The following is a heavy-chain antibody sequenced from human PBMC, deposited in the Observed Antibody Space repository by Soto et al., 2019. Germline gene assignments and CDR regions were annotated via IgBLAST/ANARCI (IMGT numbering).Heavy chain of an antibody. CDR2: ISGGGDET. J-gene: IGHJ4*02. CDR1: GFTFRNYA. V-gene: IGHV3-23*01. Sequence: EVQLLESGGGWVQPGGSLRLSCAASGFTFRNYAMTWVRQAPGKGLEWVSGISGGGDETYNADSVKGRFTISRDNAKNTLYLQMNSLRAEDTAIYYCVKDGEACNGVWDFFDHWGQGTLITVSS. CDR3: VKDGEACNGVWDFFDH. D-gene: IGHD3-16*01.